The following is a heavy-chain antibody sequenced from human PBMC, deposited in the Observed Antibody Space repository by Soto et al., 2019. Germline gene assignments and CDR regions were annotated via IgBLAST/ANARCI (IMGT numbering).Heavy chain of an antibody. V-gene: IGHV3-64*01. CDR3: ARGGRGYEFDC. CDR1: GFTFSRYA. J-gene: IGHJ4*02. Sequence: EVQLVESGGGLVQPGGSLRLSCAASGFTFSRYAMHWVRQSPGKGLQYVSAISSTGGSTDYANSVKGRFTISRDTSKNTLYLQMGRLRAEDMAVYYCARGGRGYEFDCWGQGTLVTVSS. D-gene: IGHD5-12*01. CDR2: ISSTGGST.